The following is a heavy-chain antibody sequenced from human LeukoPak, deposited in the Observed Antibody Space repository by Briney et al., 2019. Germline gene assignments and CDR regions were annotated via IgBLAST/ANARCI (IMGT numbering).Heavy chain of an antibody. D-gene: IGHD6-13*01. V-gene: IGHV3-7*01. CDR2: VKQDGSQK. CDR3: ARGGIRRWYFNL. J-gene: IGHJ2*01. Sequence: PGGSLRLSCAASGFTFSSYWMSWVRQAPGKGLEWVAVVKQDGSQKFYVVSLKGRFTISRDNANKSLNLEMNSLRIEDTAVYYCARGGIRRWYFNLWGRGTLVTVSS. CDR1: GFTFSSYW.